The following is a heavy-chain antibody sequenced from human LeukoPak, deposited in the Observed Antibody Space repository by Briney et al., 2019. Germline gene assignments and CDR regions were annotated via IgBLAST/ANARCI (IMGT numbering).Heavy chain of an antibody. V-gene: IGHV4-34*01. D-gene: IGHD3-10*01. CDR2: INHSGST. CDR1: GGSFSGYY. J-gene: IGHJ5*02. CDR3: ARGRRVRGVIIPNWFDP. Sequence: SETLFLTCAVYGGSFSGYYWSWIRQPPGKGLEWIGEINHSGSTNYNPSLKSRVTISVDTSKNQFSLKLSSVTAADTAVYYCARGRRVRGVIIPNWFDPWGQGTLVTVSS.